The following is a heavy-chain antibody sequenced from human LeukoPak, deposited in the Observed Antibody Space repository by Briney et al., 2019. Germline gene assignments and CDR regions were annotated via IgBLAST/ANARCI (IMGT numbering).Heavy chain of an antibody. J-gene: IGHJ4*02. V-gene: IGHV4-59*08. CDR2: ISDIGSI. D-gene: IGHD2/OR15-2a*01. CDR1: GGSISSYY. Sequence: SETLSLTCTVSGGSISSYYWSWIRQPPGKGLEWIAYISDIGSINYNPPLKSRVTISLDTSKNQFSLKLSSVTAADTAVYYCAGHHPRNTVDFWGEGTLVTVSS. CDR3: AGHHPRNTVDF.